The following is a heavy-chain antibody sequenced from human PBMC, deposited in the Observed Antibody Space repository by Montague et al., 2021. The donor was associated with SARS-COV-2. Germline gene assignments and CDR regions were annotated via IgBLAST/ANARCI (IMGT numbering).Heavy chain of an antibody. J-gene: IGHJ4*02. V-gene: IGHV3-21*01. Sequence: SLRLSCAASGFTFSSYSMNWVRQAPGKGLEWVSSISSSSSYIYYADSVKGRFTISRDNAKNSLCLQMNSLRAEDTAVYYCARVGKYDVLRYFDSYYFDYWGQGTLVTVSS. D-gene: IGHD3-9*01. CDR3: ARVGKYDVLRYFDSYYFDY. CDR2: ISSSSSYI. CDR1: GFTFSSYS.